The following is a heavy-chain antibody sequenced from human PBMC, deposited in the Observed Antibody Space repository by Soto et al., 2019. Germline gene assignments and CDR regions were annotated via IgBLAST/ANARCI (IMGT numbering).Heavy chain of an antibody. CDR3: VKALSMIVAESFDV. J-gene: IGHJ3*01. Sequence: QVQLVESGGGVVQPGRSLRLSCAASGFTFSNYDMHWVRQAPVKGLEWVAVISSDASSKYYAASVKGRFTISRDRSNNPVSVQMNSLRPEDTAVYYCVKALSMIVAESFDVCGKGTMVTVSS. V-gene: IGHV3-30*18. D-gene: IGHD3-22*01. CDR1: GFTFSNYD. CDR2: ISSDASSK.